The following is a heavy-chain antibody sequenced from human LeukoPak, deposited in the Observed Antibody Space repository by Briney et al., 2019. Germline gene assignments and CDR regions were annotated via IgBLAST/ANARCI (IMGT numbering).Heavy chain of an antibody. V-gene: IGHV4-59*01. CDR3: ASSHGPMVWFYFQH. CDR2: IYHSGTT. CDR1: GGSISSYY. J-gene: IGHJ1*01. D-gene: IGHD3-10*01. Sequence: PSETLSLTCTVSGGSISSYYWSWIRQPPGKGLEWIGYIYHSGTTNYNPSLKSRVTISVDTSKNQFSLKLSSVTAADTAVYYCASSHGPMVWFYFQHWGQGTLVTVSS.